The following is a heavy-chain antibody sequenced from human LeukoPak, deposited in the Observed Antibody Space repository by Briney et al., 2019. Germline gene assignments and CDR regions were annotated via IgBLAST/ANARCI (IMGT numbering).Heavy chain of an antibody. V-gene: IGHV3-33*01. CDR3: ARPRTGYSSSWYYFDY. J-gene: IGHJ4*02. CDR1: GCTFSSYG. D-gene: IGHD6-13*01. CDR2: IWYDGSNK. Sequence: GGSLRLSCAASGCTFSSYGMHWVRQAPGKGLEGVAVIWYDGSNKYYADSVKGGFTISRDNSKNTLYLQMNSLRAEDTAVYYCARPRTGYSSSWYYFDYWGQGTLVTVSS.